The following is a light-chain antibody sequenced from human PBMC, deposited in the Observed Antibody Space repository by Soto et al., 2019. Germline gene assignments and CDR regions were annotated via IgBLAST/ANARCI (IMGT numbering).Light chain of an antibody. V-gene: IGKV3-20*01. CDR1: QSVSSSY. J-gene: IGKJ1*01. CDR2: GAS. CDR3: QQYNTSPRT. Sequence: EIVLTQSPGTLSLSPGERATLSCRASQSVSSSYLAWYQQKPGQAPRLLIYGASSRATGIPARFSGSGSGTDFTLTISRLEPEDFAVYYCQQYNTSPRTFGQGTKVDI.